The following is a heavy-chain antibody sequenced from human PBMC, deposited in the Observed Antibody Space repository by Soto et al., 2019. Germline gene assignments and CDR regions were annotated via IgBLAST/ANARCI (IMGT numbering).Heavy chain of an antibody. V-gene: IGHV3-30*18. CDR1: GFTFSSYG. CDR2: ISYDGSNK. J-gene: IGHJ4*02. Sequence: QVQLVESGGGVVQPGRSLRLSCAASGFTFSSYGMHWVRQAPRKGLEWVAVISYDGSNKYYADSVKGRFTISRDNSKNTLYLQMNSLRAEDTAVYYCAKDGDHCTGGSCNYFDYWGQGTLVTDSS. D-gene: IGHD2-15*01. CDR3: AKDGDHCTGGSCNYFDY.